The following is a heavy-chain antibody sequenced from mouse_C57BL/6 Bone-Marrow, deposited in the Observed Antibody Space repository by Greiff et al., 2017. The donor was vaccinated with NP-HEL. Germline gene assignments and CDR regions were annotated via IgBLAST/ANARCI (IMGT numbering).Heavy chain of an antibody. CDR3: AGYNY. CDR1: GFTFSSYS. V-gene: IGHV5-9*01. Sequence: DVQLVESGGGLVKPGGSLKLSCAASGFTFSSYSMSWVRQTPEKRLEWVATISGGGGNTYYQGSVKGRFTISRDNAKHTLYLQMSSLRSEDTALYYCAGYNYWGQGTTLSLL. J-gene: IGHJ2*01. CDR2: ISGGGGNT.